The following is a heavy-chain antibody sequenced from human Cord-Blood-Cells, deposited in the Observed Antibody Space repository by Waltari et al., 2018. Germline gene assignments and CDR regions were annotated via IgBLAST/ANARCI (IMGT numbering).Heavy chain of an antibody. V-gene: IGHV4-39*01. Sequence: QLQLQESGPGLVKPSETLSLTCTVSGGSISSSSYYWGWIRQPPGKGLEWIGSIYYSGSTYYNPSLKSRVTISVDTSKNQFSLKLSSVTAADTTVYYCARQVWESIDYWGQGTLVTVSS. CDR3: ARQVWESIDY. CDR1: GGSISSSSYY. D-gene: IGHD1-26*01. J-gene: IGHJ4*02. CDR2: IYYSGST.